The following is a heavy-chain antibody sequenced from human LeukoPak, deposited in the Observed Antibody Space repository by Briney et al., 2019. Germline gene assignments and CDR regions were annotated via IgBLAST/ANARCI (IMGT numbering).Heavy chain of an antibody. CDR2: IYYSGST. CDR3: ARGVGGSYTYHFGMDV. J-gene: IGHJ6*02. CDR1: GGSFSGYY. V-gene: IGHV4-59*01. D-gene: IGHD1-26*01. Sequence: PSETLSLTCAVYGGSFSGYYWTWIRQPPGKGLEWIGYIYYSGSTNYNPSLKSRVTISVDTSKNQFSLKLSSVTAADTAVYYCARGVGGSYTYHFGMDVWGQGTTVTVSS.